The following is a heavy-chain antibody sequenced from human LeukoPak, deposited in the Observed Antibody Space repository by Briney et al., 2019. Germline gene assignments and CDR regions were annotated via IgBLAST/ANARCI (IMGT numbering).Heavy chain of an antibody. Sequence: ASVKVSCKASGYTFTSYDINWVRQAPGQGLEWMGWISAYNGNTNYAQKLQGRVTMTTDTSTSTAYMELRSLRSDDTAVYYCARAAAAGRLGWFDPWGQGTLVTVSS. CDR2: ISAYNGNT. D-gene: IGHD6-13*01. CDR3: ARAAAAGRLGWFDP. J-gene: IGHJ5*02. CDR1: GYTFTSYD. V-gene: IGHV1-18*01.